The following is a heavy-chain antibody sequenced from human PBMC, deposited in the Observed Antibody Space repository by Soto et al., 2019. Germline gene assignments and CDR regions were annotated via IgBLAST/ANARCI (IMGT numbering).Heavy chain of an antibody. CDR1: GYTFTSYG. CDR3: ARDVRIAAGRYYYYYGMDV. V-gene: IGHV1-18*01. Sequence: GASVKVSCKASGYTFTSYGISWVRQAPGQGLEWMGWISAYNGDTNYAQKLQGRVTMTTDTSISTAYMELSRLRSDDTAVYYCARDVRIAAGRYYYYYGMDVWGQGTTVTRLL. CDR2: ISAYNGDT. J-gene: IGHJ6*02. D-gene: IGHD6-13*01.